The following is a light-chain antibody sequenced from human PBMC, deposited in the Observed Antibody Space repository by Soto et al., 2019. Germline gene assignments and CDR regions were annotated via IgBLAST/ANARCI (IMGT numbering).Light chain of an antibody. CDR3: LQYDTYPWT. J-gene: IGKJ1*01. Sequence: DIQMTQSPSTLSASIGDRVTITCRASQSLRTWLAWFQQKPGKAPKGLIYKVSSLESGVPPRFSGSGSETLFTLTFDSLQPDDFATYYCLQYDTYPWTFGQGTKVEIK. CDR2: KVS. CDR1: QSLRTW. V-gene: IGKV1-5*03.